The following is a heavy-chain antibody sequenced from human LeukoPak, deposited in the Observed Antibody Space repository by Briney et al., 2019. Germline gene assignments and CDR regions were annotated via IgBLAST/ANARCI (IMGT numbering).Heavy chain of an antibody. CDR3: ARGYHDFSGYWLSYFDY. J-gene: IGHJ4*02. Sequence: SETLSLTCTVSGGSISSYYWSWIRQPPGKGLECSGYIYYSGSTNYNPSLKSLVTISVDTSKNQFSLKLSSVTAADTAVYYCARGYHDFSGYWLSYFDYWGQGTLVTVSS. CDR2: IYYSGST. CDR1: GGSISSYY. D-gene: IGHD3-22*01. V-gene: IGHV4-59*01.